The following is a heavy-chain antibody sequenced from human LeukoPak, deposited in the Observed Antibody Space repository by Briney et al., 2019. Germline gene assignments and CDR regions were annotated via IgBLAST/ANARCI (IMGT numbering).Heavy chain of an antibody. D-gene: IGHD1-14*01. CDR2: IYYSGST. CDR1: GGSISSYY. CDR3: ARLSGDPGPEAFDL. Sequence: SETLSLTCIVSGGSISSYYWSWIRQPPGKGLEWIGYIYYSGSTNYNPSLKSRVTISVDTSKNQFSLKLSSVTAADTAVYYCARLSGDPGPEAFDLWGQGTMVTVSS. J-gene: IGHJ3*01. V-gene: IGHV4-59*01.